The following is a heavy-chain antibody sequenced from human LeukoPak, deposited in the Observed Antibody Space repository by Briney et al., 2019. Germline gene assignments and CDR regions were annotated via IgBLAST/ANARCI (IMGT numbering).Heavy chain of an antibody. CDR2: IIPIFGTA. CDR3: ARGYCSGGSCYSNWFDP. Sequence: ASVKVSCKASGGTFSSYAISWVRQAPGQGLEWMGGIIPIFGTANYAQKFRGRVTITTDESTSTAYMELSSLRSEDTAVYYCARGYCSGGSCYSNWFDPWGQGTLVTVSS. D-gene: IGHD2-15*01. J-gene: IGHJ5*02. V-gene: IGHV1-69*05. CDR1: GGTFSSYA.